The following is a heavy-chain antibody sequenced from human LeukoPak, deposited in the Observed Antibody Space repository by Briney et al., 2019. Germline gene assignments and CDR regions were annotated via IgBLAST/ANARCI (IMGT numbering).Heavy chain of an antibody. CDR1: GFTFDDYS. J-gene: IGHJ3*02. D-gene: IGHD1-7*01. CDR2: ISWNSGTI. Sequence: GGSLRLSCAASGFTFDDYSMHWGRQAPGEGLEWGSGISWNSGTIGYADSVKGRFTISRDNAKNSLYLQMHSLRAEDTAFYFCAKDVTGTGAFDIWGQGTMVTVSS. V-gene: IGHV3-9*01. CDR3: AKDVTGTGAFDI.